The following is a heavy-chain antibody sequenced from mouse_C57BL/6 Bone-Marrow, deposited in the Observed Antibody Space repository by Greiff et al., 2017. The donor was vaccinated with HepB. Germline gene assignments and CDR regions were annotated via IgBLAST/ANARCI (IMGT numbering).Heavy chain of an antibody. CDR3: ARRYYGSSYHLDY. CDR1: GYTFTSYG. D-gene: IGHD1-1*01. CDR2: IYPRSGNT. V-gene: IGHV1-81*01. Sequence: QVQLQQSGAELARPGASVKLSCKASGYTFTSYGISWVKQRTGQGLEWIGEIYPRSGNTYYNEKFKGKATLTADKSSSTAYMELRSLTSEDSAVYFCARRYYGSSYHLDYWGQGTTLTVSS. J-gene: IGHJ2*01.